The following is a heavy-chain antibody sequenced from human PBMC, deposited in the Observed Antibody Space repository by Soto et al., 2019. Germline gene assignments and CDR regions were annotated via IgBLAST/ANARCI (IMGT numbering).Heavy chain of an antibody. D-gene: IGHD3-10*01. CDR2: IYPGDSDT. CDR3: ARQAYYGSGTYYSDS. J-gene: IGHJ4*02. V-gene: IGHV5-51*01. CDR1: GYNFISFW. Sequence: GESLKISCETSGYNFISFWIAWVRQMPGKGLEWMGLIYPGDSDTTYSPAFQGQVTISVDRSTKTAYLQWSSLKASDTAMYFCARQAYYGSGTYYSDSWGQGTLVTVSS.